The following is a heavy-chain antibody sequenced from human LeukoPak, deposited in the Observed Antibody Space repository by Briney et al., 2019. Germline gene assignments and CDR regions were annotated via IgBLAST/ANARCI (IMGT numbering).Heavy chain of an antibody. D-gene: IGHD3-10*01. V-gene: IGHV1-18*01. CDR2: ISAYNGNT. CDR3: ARLDGELRGGIVYYFDY. Sequence: GASVTVSCKASGYTFTSYGISWVRQAPGQGLEWMGWISAYNGNTNHAQKLQGRVTMTTDTSTSTAYMELRSLRSDDTAVYYCARLDGELRGGIVYYFDYWGQGTLVTVSS. J-gene: IGHJ4*02. CDR1: GYTFTSYG.